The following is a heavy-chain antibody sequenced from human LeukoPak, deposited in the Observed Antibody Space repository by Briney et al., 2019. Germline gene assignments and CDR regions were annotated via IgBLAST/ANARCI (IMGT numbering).Heavy chain of an antibody. V-gene: IGHV4-59*01. CDR2: IYYSGST. D-gene: IGHD3-3*01. CDR1: GGSISSYY. Sequence: PSETLSLTCTVSGGSISSYYWSWIRQPPGKGLEWIGYIYYSGSTNYNPSLKSRFTISVDTSRNQFSLKLSSVTAADTAVYYCARAPRSGAYWFDPWGQGTLVTVSS. CDR3: ARAPRSGAYWFDP. J-gene: IGHJ5*02.